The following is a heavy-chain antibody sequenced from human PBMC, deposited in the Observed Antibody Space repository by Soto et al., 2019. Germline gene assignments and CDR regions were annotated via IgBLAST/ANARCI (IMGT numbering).Heavy chain of an antibody. CDR2: IKSKTDGGTT. J-gene: IGHJ6*02. V-gene: IGHV3-15*01. D-gene: IGHD3-10*01. Sequence: GGSLRLSCAASGFTFSNAWMSWVRQAPGKGLEWVGRIKSKTDGGTTGYAAPVKGRFTISRDDSKNTLYLQMNSLKTEDTAVYYCTTDYGSGSYYYYYYGMDVWGQGTTVTVSS. CDR3: TTDYGSGSYYYYYYGMDV. CDR1: GFTFSNAW.